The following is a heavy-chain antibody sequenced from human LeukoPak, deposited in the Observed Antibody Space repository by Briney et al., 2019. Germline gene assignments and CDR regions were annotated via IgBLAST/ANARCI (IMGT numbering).Heavy chain of an antibody. V-gene: IGHV4-4*02. CDR3: ARGLLWFGESLDSIFDY. J-gene: IGHJ4*02. CDR1: GGSISSSNW. D-gene: IGHD3-10*01. CDR2: IYHSGST. Sequence: KASETLSLTCAVSGGSISSSNWWSWVRQPPGKGLEWIGEIYHSGSTNYNPSLKSRVTISVDTSKNQFSLKLSSVTAADTAVYYCARGLLWFGESLDSIFDYWGQGTLVTVSS.